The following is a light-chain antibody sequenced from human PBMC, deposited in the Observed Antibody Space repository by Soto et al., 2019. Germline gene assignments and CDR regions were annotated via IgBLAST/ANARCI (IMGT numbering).Light chain of an antibody. V-gene: IGLV1-51*01. Sequence: QSVLTQPPSVSAAPGQKVTISCSGSSANIGSNYVSWYQQLPGTAPKLVIYDSDRRPSEIPDRFSGSKSGTSATLDITGLQTGDEADYYCGAWDGSLSVVLFGGGIKLTVL. CDR3: GAWDGSLSVVL. J-gene: IGLJ2*01. CDR2: DSD. CDR1: SANIGSNY.